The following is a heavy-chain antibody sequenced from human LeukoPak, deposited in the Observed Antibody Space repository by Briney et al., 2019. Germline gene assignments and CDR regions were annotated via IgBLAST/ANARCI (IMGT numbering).Heavy chain of an antibody. Sequence: GGSLRLSCAASGFTFSSYGMVWVRQAPGKGLEYVSGITSNGGTTYCGNSVKGRFTISRDNSKDTLYLQMGSLRSEDMAVYYCARGIRWASDYWGQGTLVTVAS. CDR1: GFTFSSYG. CDR2: ITSNGGTT. V-gene: IGHV3-64*01. D-gene: IGHD4-23*01. J-gene: IGHJ4*02. CDR3: ARGIRWASDY.